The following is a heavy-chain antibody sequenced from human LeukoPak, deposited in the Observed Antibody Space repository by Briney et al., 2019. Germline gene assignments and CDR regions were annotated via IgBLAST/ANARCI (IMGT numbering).Heavy chain of an antibody. CDR1: GYSFTSYW. CDR2: IYPGDSDT. Sequence: GESLKISXKGSGYSFTSYWIGWVRQMPGKGLEWMGIIYPGDSDTIYSPSFQGQVTISADKSISTAYLQWSSLKASDTAMYYCASTPDYDFWSGPVAFDIWGQGTMVTVSS. V-gene: IGHV5-51*01. J-gene: IGHJ3*02. D-gene: IGHD3-3*01. CDR3: ASTPDYDFWSGPVAFDI.